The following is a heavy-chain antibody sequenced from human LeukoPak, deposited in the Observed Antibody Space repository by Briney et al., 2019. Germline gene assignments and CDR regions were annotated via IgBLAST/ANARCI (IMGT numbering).Heavy chain of an antibody. D-gene: IGHD3-10*01. CDR2: INPNSGGT. V-gene: IGHV1-2*04. CDR3: AREGGSGSYYSDAFDI. CDR1: GYTFTGYY. Sequence: ASVKVSCKASGYTFTGYYMHWVRQAPGQGLEWMGWINPNSGGTNYAQKFQGWVTMTRDTSISTAYMELSRLRSDDTAVYYCAREGGSGSYYSDAFDIWGQGTMVTVSS. J-gene: IGHJ3*02.